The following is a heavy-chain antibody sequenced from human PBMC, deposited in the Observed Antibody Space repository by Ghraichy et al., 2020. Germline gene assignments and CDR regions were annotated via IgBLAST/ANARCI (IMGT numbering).Heavy chain of an antibody. V-gene: IGHV3-21*01. J-gene: IGHJ4*02. CDR2: ISKSGDYI. D-gene: IGHD3-22*01. CDR1: GFTFSSYS. Sequence: GGSLRLSCAASGFTFSSYSMNWVRQAPGKGLEWVSSISKSGDYISYADSVKGRFTISRDNAKNSLHLQMNSLRAEDTAVYYCARLIDRAPDYWGQGTLVTVSP. CDR3: ARLIDRAPDY.